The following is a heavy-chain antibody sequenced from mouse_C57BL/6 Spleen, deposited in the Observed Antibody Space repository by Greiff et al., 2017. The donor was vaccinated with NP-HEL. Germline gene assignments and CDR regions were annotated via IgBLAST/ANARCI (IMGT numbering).Heavy chain of an antibody. CDR1: GFSLSTFGMG. J-gene: IGHJ2*01. V-gene: IGHV8-8*01. Sequence: QVTLKVSGPGILQPSQTLSLTCSFSGFSLSTFGMGVGWIRQLSGKGLEWLAHIWWDDDKYYNPALKSRLTISKDTSKNQVFLKIANVDTADTATYYCARMDYGSSYGYFDYWGQGTTLTVSS. CDR3: ARMDYGSSYGYFDY. CDR2: IWWDDDK. D-gene: IGHD1-1*01.